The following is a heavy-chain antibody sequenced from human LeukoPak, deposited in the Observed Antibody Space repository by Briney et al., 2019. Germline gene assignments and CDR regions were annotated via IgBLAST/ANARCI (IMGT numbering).Heavy chain of an antibody. V-gene: IGHV4-39*07. CDR2: IYYSGST. CDR3: ARGYIAKPFDY. CDR1: GGSISSSSYY. D-gene: IGHD6-13*01. J-gene: IGHJ4*02. Sequence: LETLFLTCTVSGGSISSSSYYWGWIRQPPGKGLEWIGSIYYSGSTYYNPSLKSRVTISVDTSKNQFSLKLSSVAAADTAVYFCARGYIAKPFDYWGQGTLVTVSS.